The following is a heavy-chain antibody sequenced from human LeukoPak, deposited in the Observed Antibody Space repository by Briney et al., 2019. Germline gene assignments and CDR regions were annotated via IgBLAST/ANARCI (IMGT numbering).Heavy chain of an antibody. V-gene: IGHV3-11*01. CDR1: GFTFGDYY. D-gene: IGHD4-17*01. CDR2: ISSSGSTI. CDR3: ARVYLGGYGDYVPMDY. Sequence: GGSLRLSCAASGFTFGDYYMSWIRQAPGKGLEWVSYISSSGSTIYYADTVKGRFTISRDNAKNSLYLQMNSLRAEDTAVYYCARVYLGGYGDYVPMDYWGQGTLVTVSS. J-gene: IGHJ4*02.